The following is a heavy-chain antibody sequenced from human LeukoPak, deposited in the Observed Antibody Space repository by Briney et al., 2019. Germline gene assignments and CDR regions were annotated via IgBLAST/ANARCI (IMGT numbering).Heavy chain of an antibody. CDR1: GYSISSGYY. D-gene: IGHD5-24*01. Sequence: PETLSLTCTVSGYSISSGYYWGWIRLPPGKGLEWIGSIYHSGSTYYNPSLKSRVTISVDTSKNQFSLKLSSVTAADTAVYYCARGRDGYNFDAFDIWGQGTMVTVSS. CDR3: ARGRDGYNFDAFDI. V-gene: IGHV4-38-2*02. CDR2: IYHSGST. J-gene: IGHJ3*02.